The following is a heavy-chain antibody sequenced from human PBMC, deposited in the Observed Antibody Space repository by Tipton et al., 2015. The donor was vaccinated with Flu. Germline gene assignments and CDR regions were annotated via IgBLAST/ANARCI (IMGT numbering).Heavy chain of an antibody. Sequence: QVQLVQSGAEVKKPGASVKVSCKASGYSFSNYDINWVRQVAGQGLEWMGWMNPDNGQIGYAQKFQGRATMTWNTSISTAYMQLGSLRSDDTAVYYCARAVRGYDYFGLGVWGQGP. D-gene: IGHD6-13*01. CDR2: MNPDNGQI. CDR1: GYSFSNYD. CDR3: ARAVRGYDYFGLGV. V-gene: IGHV1-8*01. J-gene: IGHJ6*02.